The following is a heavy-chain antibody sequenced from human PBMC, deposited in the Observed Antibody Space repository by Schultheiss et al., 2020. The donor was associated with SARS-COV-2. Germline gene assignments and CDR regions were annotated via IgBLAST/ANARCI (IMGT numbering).Heavy chain of an antibody. CDR3: ARSLAAAGPYY. CDR1: GGSISSGSYY. V-gene: IGHV4-61*01. CDR2: IYYSGST. Sequence: SETLSLTCTVSGGSISSGSYYWSWIRQPPGKGLEWIGYIYYSGSTNYNPSLKSRVTISVDTSKNQFSLKLSSVTAADTAVYYCARSLAAAGPYYWGQGTLVTVSS. J-gene: IGHJ4*02. D-gene: IGHD6-13*01.